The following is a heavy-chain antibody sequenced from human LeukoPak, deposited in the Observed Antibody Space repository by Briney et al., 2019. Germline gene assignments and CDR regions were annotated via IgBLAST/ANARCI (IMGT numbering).Heavy chain of an antibody. V-gene: IGHV3-66*01. CDR1: GFTFRNYG. Sequence: PGGTLRLSCAASGFTFRNYGMNWVRQAPGKGLEWFSVLYSGGSTYYADYVQGRFTISRDNSKNTLYLHMNSMRVEDTAVYFCARGDCSGGSCHSGLWGQGTLVTVSS. CDR2: LYSGGST. D-gene: IGHD2-15*01. J-gene: IGHJ4*02. CDR3: ARGDCSGGSCHSGL.